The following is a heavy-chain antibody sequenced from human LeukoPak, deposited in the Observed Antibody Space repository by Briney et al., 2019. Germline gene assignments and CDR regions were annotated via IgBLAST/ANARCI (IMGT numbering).Heavy chain of an antibody. V-gene: IGHV3-21*06. D-gene: IGHD1-26*01. Sequence: PGGSLRLSCGTSGFTLTYYTMNWVRQAPGKGLEWLSSISGDSNHVYYAESAKGRFTISRDNADNSLFLQMDSLRAEDTAIYYCARVVRGSSLDYWGQGTLVTVSS. CDR1: GFTLTYYT. CDR2: ISGDSNHV. CDR3: ARVVRGSSLDY. J-gene: IGHJ4*02.